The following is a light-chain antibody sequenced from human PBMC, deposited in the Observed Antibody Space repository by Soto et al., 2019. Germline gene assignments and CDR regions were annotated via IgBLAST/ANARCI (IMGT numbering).Light chain of an antibody. J-gene: IGKJ4*01. Sequence: IEMTQPPSFLSASVRDRFTITCRASQDIRSRLAWYQHKPGKAPNLLIYSATTLQSGVPYRFSGSGSGTYFTLTISSLQPEDFATYYCQQANILPPVFGGGTKVDIK. CDR3: QQANILPPV. CDR2: SAT. V-gene: IGKV1-12*01. CDR1: QDIRSR.